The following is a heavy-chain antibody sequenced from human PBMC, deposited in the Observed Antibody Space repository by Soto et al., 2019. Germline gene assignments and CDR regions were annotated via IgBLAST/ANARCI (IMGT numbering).Heavy chain of an antibody. CDR3: ASYEQVVTAPPSAGYFQH. Sequence: GASVKVSCKASGGTFSSYAISWVRQAPGQGLEWMGGIIPIFGTANYAQKFQGRVTITADESTSTAYMELSSLRSEDTAVYYCASYEQVVTAPPSAGYFQHWGQGTLVTVSS. J-gene: IGHJ1*01. CDR2: IIPIFGTA. D-gene: IGHD2-21*02. V-gene: IGHV1-69*13. CDR1: GGTFSSYA.